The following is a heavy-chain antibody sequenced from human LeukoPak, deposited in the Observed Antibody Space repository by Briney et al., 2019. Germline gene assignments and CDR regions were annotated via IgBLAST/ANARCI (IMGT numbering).Heavy chain of an antibody. J-gene: IGHJ6*02. Sequence: SETLSLTCTVSGGSISSYYWSWIRQPPGKGLEWIGYIYYSGSTNYNPSLKGRVTMSVDTSKNQFSLKLSSVTAADTAVYYCARGSLQSHYYYYYYGMDVWGQGTTVTVSS. CDR1: GGSISSYY. CDR3: ARGSLQSHYYYYYYGMDV. D-gene: IGHD5-24*01. CDR2: IYYSGST. V-gene: IGHV4-59*12.